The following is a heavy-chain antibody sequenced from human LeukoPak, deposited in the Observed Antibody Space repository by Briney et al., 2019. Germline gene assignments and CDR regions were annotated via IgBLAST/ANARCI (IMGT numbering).Heavy chain of an antibody. CDR3: AKEDTYDFWSGYYHLDY. Sequence: GGSLRLSCAASGFTFSSYAMSWVRQAPGKGLEWVSAISGSGGSTYYADSVKGRFTISRDNSKNTLYLQMNSLRAEDTAVYYCAKEDTYDFWSGYYHLDYWGQGTLVTVSS. V-gene: IGHV3-23*01. D-gene: IGHD3-3*01. J-gene: IGHJ4*02. CDR1: GFTFSSYA. CDR2: ISGSGGST.